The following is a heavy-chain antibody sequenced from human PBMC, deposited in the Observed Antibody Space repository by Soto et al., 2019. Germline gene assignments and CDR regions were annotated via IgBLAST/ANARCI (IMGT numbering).Heavy chain of an antibody. V-gene: IGHV3-23*01. Sequence: GGSLRLSCAASGFTFSSYAMSWVRQAPGKGLEWVSAISGSGGSTYYADSVKGRFTISRDNSKNTLYLQMNSLRAEDTAVYYCAKALSPIVVVVAATLTQAFDIWGQGTMVTVSS. CDR1: GFTFSSYA. CDR2: ISGSGGST. CDR3: AKALSPIVVVVAATLTQAFDI. D-gene: IGHD2-15*01. J-gene: IGHJ3*02.